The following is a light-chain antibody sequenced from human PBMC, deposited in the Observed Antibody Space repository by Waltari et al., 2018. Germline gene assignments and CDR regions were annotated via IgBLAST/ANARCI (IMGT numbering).Light chain of an antibody. CDR2: YVT. Sequence: QSALTQPASVSGSPGQSITISCTGTSSDVGGHNHVSWLQQFPGKAPRLIIYYVTKLPSGVCNRFSSSKSANTASLTISGLRSEDGADYYCTSFTSTTAWVFGGGTKVTV. CDR1: SSDVGGHNH. J-gene: IGLJ3*02. V-gene: IGLV2-14*01. CDR3: TSFTSTTAWV.